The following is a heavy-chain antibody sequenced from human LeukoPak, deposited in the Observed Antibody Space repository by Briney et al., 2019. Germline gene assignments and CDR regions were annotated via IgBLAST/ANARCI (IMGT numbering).Heavy chain of an antibody. J-gene: IGHJ6*03. CDR1: GFTFSSYW. CDR2: IYSGGST. Sequence: GGSLRLSCAASGFTFSSYWMHWVRQAPGKGLEWVSVIYSGGSTYYADSVKGRFTISRDNSKNTLYLQMNSLRAEDTAVYYCASVGSTAMVTDYYYMDVWGKGTTVTISS. CDR3: ASVGSTAMVTDYYYMDV. V-gene: IGHV3-53*01. D-gene: IGHD5-18*01.